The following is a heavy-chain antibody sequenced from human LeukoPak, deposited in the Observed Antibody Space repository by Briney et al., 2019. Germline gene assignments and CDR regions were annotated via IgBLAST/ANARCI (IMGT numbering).Heavy chain of an antibody. CDR2: LTYDGTNE. Sequence: GGSLRLSCAASGFTFGDYGMHWVRQAPGKGLEWPTLLTYDGTNEYYADSMKGRFAISRDNSKNTLFLQMNSLRPEDTAVYYCAKGYFGSGSPDYFDYWGQGTLVTVSS. CDR3: AKGYFGSGSPDYFDY. CDR1: GFTFGDYG. V-gene: IGHV3-30*18. D-gene: IGHD3-10*01. J-gene: IGHJ4*02.